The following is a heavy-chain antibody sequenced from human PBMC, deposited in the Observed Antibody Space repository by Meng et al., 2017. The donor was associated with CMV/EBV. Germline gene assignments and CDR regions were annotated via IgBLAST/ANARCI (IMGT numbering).Heavy chain of an antibody. CDR1: SGTFSSYT. V-gene: IGHV1-69*02. J-gene: IGHJ6*02. CDR2: IIPLLGIA. Sequence: SLMVSCKASSGTFSSYTMSWVRQAPGQGLGWMGTIIPLLGIANYAQKFQGRVTITADKATSTAYMELSSLRSEDTAVYYCCRERLPYTARYYYYGMDVWGQGTTVTVSS. D-gene: IGHD6-25*01. CDR3: CRERLPYTARYYYYGMDV.